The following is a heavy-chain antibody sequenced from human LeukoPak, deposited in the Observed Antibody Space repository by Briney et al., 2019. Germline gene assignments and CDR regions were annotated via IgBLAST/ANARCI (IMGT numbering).Heavy chain of an antibody. Sequence: GGSLRLSCAASGFTFSSYGMNWVRQAPGKGLEWASGISGSGGSTYYADSVKGRFTISRDNSKNTLYLQMNSLRAEDMAVYYCAKDRPSSYYDFWSPFDYWGQGTLVTVSS. CDR2: ISGSGGST. J-gene: IGHJ4*02. V-gene: IGHV3-23*01. D-gene: IGHD3-3*01. CDR3: AKDRPSSYYDFWSPFDY. CDR1: GFTFSSYG.